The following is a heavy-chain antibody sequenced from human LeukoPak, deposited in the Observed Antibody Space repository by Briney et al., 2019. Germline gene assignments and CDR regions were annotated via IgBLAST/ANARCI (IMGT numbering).Heavy chain of an antibody. V-gene: IGHV1-46*01. Sequence: ASVKVSCKASGYTFTSYYMHWVRQAPGQGLEWMGIINPSGGSTSYAQKFQGRVTMTRDMSTSTVYMELSSLRSEDTAVYYCARALAVAVSDYYYYYMDVWGKGTTVTVSS. D-gene: IGHD6-19*01. J-gene: IGHJ6*03. CDR1: GYTFTSYY. CDR3: ARALAVAVSDYYYYYMDV. CDR2: INPSGGST.